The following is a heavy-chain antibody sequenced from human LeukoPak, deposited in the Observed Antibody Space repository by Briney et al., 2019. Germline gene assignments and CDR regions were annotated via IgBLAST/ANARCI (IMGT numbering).Heavy chain of an antibody. D-gene: IGHD3-22*01. CDR2: IYYSGST. J-gene: IGHJ4*02. Sequence: NPSQTLSLTCTVSGGSISSGGYYWSWIRQHPGKGLEWIGYIYYSGSTYYNPSLKSRVTMSVDTSKNQFSLKLSSVTAADTAVYYCARGLGYYDSSGYYYPKYYFDYWGQGTLVTVSS. CDR1: GGSISSGGYY. CDR3: ARGLGYYDSSGYYYPKYYFDY. V-gene: IGHV4-31*03.